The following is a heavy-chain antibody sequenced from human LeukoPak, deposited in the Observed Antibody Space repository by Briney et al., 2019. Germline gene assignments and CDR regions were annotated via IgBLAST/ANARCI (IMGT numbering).Heavy chain of an antibody. CDR3: ARGSDSSSWYYFDY. Sequence: SETLSLTCTVSGGSISSGVYYWSWIRQHPGKGLEWIGYIYYSGSTYSNPSLKSRLTMSVDISKNQFSLKLSSVTAADTAVYYCARGSDSSSWYYFDYWGQGALVTVSS. CDR2: IYYSGST. V-gene: IGHV4-31*03. J-gene: IGHJ4*02. D-gene: IGHD6-13*01. CDR1: GGSISSGVYY.